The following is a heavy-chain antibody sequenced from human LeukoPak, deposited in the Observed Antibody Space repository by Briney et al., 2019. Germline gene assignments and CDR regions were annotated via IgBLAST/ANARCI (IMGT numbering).Heavy chain of an antibody. V-gene: IGHV4-59*01. CDR1: GGSISSCY. CDR2: ISNSGST. D-gene: IGHD1-1*01. Sequence: SETLSLTCTVSGGSISSCYWSWIRQPPGEGLEWIGYISNSGSTNYNPSLKSRVTISVDTSKNQLSLKLSSVTAADTAVYHCVRLQPNTGEWAFDIWGQGTMVSVSS. J-gene: IGHJ3*02. CDR3: VRLQPNTGEWAFDI.